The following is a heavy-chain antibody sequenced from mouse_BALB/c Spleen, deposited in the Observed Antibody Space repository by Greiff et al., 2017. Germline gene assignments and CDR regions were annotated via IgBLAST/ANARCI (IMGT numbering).Heavy chain of an antibody. Sequence: QVQLQQSEAKLVRPGTSVKVSCKASGYAFPNYLLGWVKRRPGRGLGWIGVINPGSGGTNYNEKFKGKATLTADKSSSTAYMQLSSLTSDDSAVYFCARRYYGYYAMDYWGQGTSVTVSS. CDR2: INPGSGGT. CDR1: GYAFPNYL. J-gene: IGHJ4*01. CDR3: ARRYYGYYAMDY. D-gene: IGHD1-2*01. V-gene: IGHV1-54*03.